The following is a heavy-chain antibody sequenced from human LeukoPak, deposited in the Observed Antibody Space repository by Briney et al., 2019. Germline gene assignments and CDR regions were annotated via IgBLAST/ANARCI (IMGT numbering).Heavy chain of an antibody. Sequence: GGPLRLSCAASGFTFSSYGMHWVRQAPGKGLEWVALIWYDGNNKYYVDSVKGRFTISRDNAKNSLYLQMNSLRAEDTAVYYCAREVGVPAAKDWFDPWGQGTLVTVSS. J-gene: IGHJ5*02. V-gene: IGHV3-33*01. CDR2: IWYDGNNK. CDR3: AREVGVPAAKDWFDP. CDR1: GFTFSSYG. D-gene: IGHD2-2*01.